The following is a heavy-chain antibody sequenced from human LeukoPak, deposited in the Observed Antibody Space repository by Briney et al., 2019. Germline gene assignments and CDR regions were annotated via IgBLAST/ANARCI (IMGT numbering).Heavy chain of an antibody. V-gene: IGHV3-23*01. CDR3: AKGMRTYYHADTGYSAQPFDY. D-gene: IGHD3-10*01. CDR2: ISGMGGNT. CDR1: GFTFSSHA. Sequence: GGSLRLSCAASGFTFSSHAMSWVRQAPGKGLEWASAISGMGGNTYYADSVKGRFTISRDNSKNTLYLQTTSMRAEATAVCYCAKGMRTYYHADTGYSAQPFDYWGQGTLVTVSS. J-gene: IGHJ4*02.